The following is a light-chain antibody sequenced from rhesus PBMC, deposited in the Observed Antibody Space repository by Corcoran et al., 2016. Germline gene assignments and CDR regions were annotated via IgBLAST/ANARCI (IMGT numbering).Light chain of an antibody. J-gene: IGKJ1*01. CDR2: EGS. CDR3: MQALEFPRM. Sequence: DIVMTQTPLSLPVTLGEPASISCRSSQSLLDSEDGNTYLEWYLQKPGQSPLLLIYEGSNRASGVPDRFSGSGSDTDFTLKISRVEAEDVGVYYCMQALEFPRMFGQGTKVEIK. V-gene: IGKV2-104*01. CDR1: QSLLDSEDGNTY.